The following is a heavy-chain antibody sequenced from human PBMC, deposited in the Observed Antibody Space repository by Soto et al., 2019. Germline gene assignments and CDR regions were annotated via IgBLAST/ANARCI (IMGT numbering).Heavy chain of an antibody. J-gene: IGHJ6*03. CDR1: GGSISSGGYY. CDR2: IYYRGST. D-gene: IGHD2-15*01. Sequence: QVQLQESGPGLVKPSQTLSLTCTVSGGSISSGGYYWSWIRQHPGKGLEWIGYIYYRGSTYYNPSIKSRVTLSVDTSKNQFPLKLSSVTAADTGGCYCARGSCSGGSGYGDVWGKGTTVTLSS. V-gene: IGHV4-31*03. CDR3: ARGSCSGGSGYGDV.